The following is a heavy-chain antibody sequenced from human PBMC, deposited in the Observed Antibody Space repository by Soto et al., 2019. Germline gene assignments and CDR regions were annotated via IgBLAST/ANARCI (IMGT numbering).Heavy chain of an antibody. CDR3: ARAGKYYYGSGSPYYYGMDS. D-gene: IGHD3-10*01. CDR1: GYTFTSYG. J-gene: IGHJ6*02. V-gene: IGHV1-18*04. CDR2: ISGYNGNT. Sequence: QVQLVQSGAEVKKPGASVKVSCKASGYTFTSYGVSWVRQAPGQGLEWMGWISGYNGNTNYAQKLQGRVTMTTDTSTSTAYMELRSLRSDDTAVYYCARAGKYYYGSGSPYYYGMDSWGQGTLVTVSS.